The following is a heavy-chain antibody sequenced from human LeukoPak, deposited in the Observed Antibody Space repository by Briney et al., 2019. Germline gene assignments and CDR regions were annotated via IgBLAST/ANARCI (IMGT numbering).Heavy chain of an antibody. Sequence: GGSLRLSCAASGFTFSGYGMHWVRQAPGKGLEWVAVIWYDGSNKYYADSVKGRFTISRDNSKNTLYLQMNSLRAEDTAVYYCARGAYDSSGFYFDYWGQGTLVTVSS. V-gene: IGHV3-33*01. CDR3: ARGAYDSSGFYFDY. CDR1: GFTFSGYG. D-gene: IGHD3-22*01. CDR2: IWYDGSNK. J-gene: IGHJ4*02.